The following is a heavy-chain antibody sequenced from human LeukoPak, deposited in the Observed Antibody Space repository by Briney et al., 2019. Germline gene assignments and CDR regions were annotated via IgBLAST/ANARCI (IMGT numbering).Heavy chain of an antibody. J-gene: IGHJ4*02. CDR2: ISGSGGST. D-gene: IGHD3-3*01. V-gene: IGHV3-23*01. Sequence: GGSLRLSCAASGFTFSSYAMSWVRQAPGKGLEWVSAISGSGGSTYYADSVKGRFTISRDNSKNTLFLQMNSLRAEDTAVYYCAKDSENDFWSGYSYYFDYWGQGTLVTVSS. CDR3: AKDSENDFWSGYSYYFDY. CDR1: GFTFSSYA.